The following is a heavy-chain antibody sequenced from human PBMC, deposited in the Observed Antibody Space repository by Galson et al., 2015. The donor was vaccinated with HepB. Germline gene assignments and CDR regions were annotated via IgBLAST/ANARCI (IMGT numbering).Heavy chain of an antibody. CDR3: ARDPDYYGSGPLGY. CDR1: GFTFSSYG. Sequence: LRLSCAASGFTFSSYGMHWVRQAPGKGLEWVAVIWYDGSNKYYADSVKGRFTISRDNSKNTLYLQTNSLRAEDTAVYYCARDPDYYGSGPLGYWGQGTLVTVSS. V-gene: IGHV3-33*01. CDR2: IWYDGSNK. J-gene: IGHJ4*02. D-gene: IGHD3-10*01.